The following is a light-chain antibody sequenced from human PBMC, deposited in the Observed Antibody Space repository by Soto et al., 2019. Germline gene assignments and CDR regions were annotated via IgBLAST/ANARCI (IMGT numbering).Light chain of an antibody. J-gene: IGLJ2*01. CDR2: EGN. CDR3: QAFYSRTVG. CDR1: SGSIASNY. Sequence: NFMLTQPHSVSESPGKTVTISCTRSSGSIASNYVQWYQQRPGSVPTTVIYEGNQRPSGVPDRFSGSTDGSSNSASLTISGMPNEDEAGYFLQAFYSRTVGFRGGTKVTVL. V-gene: IGLV6-57*04.